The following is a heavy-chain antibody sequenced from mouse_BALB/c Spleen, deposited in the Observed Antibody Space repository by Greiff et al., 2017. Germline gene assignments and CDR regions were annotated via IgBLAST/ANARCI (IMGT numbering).Heavy chain of an antibody. CDR1: GFTFSSYG. CDR2: ISSGGSYT. V-gene: IGHV5-6*01. D-gene: IGHD1-1*01. Sequence: EVKVVESGGDLVKPGGSLKLSCAASGFTFSSYGMSWVRQTPDKRLEWVATISSGGSYTYYPDSVKGRFTISRDNAKNTLYLQMSSLKSEDTAMYYCAREGASTVVDAMDYWGQGTSVTVSS. J-gene: IGHJ4*01. CDR3: AREGASTVVDAMDY.